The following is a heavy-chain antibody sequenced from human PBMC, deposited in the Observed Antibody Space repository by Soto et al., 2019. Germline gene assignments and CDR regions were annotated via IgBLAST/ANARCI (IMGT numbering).Heavy chain of an antibody. Sequence: QVQLQESGPGLVKPSQSLSLTCTVSGGSISNADYYWSWVRQPPGKGLEWIGYIYYSGSSFFNPSRKSRVTMSKDTSTNQFSLRLTSVTAADTAVYYCARAIVVTVGGMDVWGRGTTVTVSS. CDR2: IYYSGSS. CDR3: ARAIVVTVGGMDV. V-gene: IGHV4-30-4*01. D-gene: IGHD5-12*01. J-gene: IGHJ6*02. CDR1: GGSISNADYY.